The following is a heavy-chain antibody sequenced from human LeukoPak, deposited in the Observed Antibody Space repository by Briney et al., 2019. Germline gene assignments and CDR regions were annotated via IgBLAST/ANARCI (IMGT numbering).Heavy chain of an antibody. D-gene: IGHD5-12*01. CDR1: GGSISSGSYY. J-gene: IGHJ4*02. CDR3: ARDSRGGYYYFDY. V-gene: IGHV4-61*02. Sequence: SETLSLTCTVSGGSISSGSYYWSWTRQPAGKGLEWIGRIFASGSSNYNPSLKSRVTISVDTSKNQFSLKLTSVTAADTAVYYCARDSRGGYYYFDYWGQGTLVTVSS. CDR2: IFASGSS.